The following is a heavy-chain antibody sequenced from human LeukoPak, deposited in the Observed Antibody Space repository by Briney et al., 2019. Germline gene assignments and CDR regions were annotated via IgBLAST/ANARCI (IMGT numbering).Heavy chain of an antibody. Sequence: GGSLRLSCAASGFTFSSHAMSWVRQAPGRGLEWVSVISGSGGSTYYADSVKGRFTISRDNSKNTLYLRMNSLRAEDTAVYYCAKDMGRIMITFGGPVYWGQGTLVTVSS. D-gene: IGHD3-16*01. J-gene: IGHJ4*02. CDR2: ISGSGGST. V-gene: IGHV3-23*01. CDR1: GFTFSSHA. CDR3: AKDMGRIMITFGGPVY.